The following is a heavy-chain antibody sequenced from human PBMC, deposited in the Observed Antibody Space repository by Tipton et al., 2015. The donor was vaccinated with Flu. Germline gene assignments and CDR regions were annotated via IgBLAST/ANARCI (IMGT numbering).Heavy chain of an antibody. J-gene: IGHJ4*02. Sequence: TLSLTCTVSGGSISSSNYYWGWIRQPPGKGLQWIASINYSGRSYYGPSLKGRVTISKDPPKNQFSLNLSSVTAADTAVYFCASYLCYYDSAFDYWGRGTLVAVSA. V-gene: IGHV4-39*07. CDR2: INYSGRS. D-gene: IGHD3-22*01. CDR3: ASYLCYYDSAFDY. CDR1: GGSISSSNYY.